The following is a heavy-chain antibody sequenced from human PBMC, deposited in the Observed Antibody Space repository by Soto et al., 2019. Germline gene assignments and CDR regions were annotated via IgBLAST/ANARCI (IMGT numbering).Heavy chain of an antibody. CDR3: ARGSSIAGLYYGMDV. CDR1: GGSISSYC. V-gene: IGHV4-59*12. D-gene: IGHD6-6*01. Sequence: SEILSLTCTVSGGSISSYCWSWIRQPPGKGLEWIGYIYYSGSTNYNPSLKSRVTISVDTSKNQFSLKLSSVTAADTAVYYCARGSSIAGLYYGMDVWGQGTTVTVSS. CDR2: IYYSGST. J-gene: IGHJ6*02.